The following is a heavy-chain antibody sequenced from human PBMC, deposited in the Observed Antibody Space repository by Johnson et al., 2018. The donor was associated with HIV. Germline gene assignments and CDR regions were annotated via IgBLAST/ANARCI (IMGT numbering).Heavy chain of an antibody. CDR2: INWNGGST. V-gene: IGHV3-20*04. CDR3: ARGQGYYYDSSGPTLNAFDI. J-gene: IGHJ3*02. CDR1: GFTFDDYA. D-gene: IGHD3-22*01. Sequence: VQLVESGGGLVQPGGSLRLSCAASGFTFDDYAMHWVRQAPGKGLEWVSGINWNGGSTGYADSVKGRFTISRDNAKNSLYLQMNSLRAEDTALYYCARGQGYYYDSSGPTLNAFDIWGQGTMVTVSS.